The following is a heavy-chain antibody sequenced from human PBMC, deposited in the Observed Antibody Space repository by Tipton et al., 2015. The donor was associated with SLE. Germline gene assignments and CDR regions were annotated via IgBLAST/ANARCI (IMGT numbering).Heavy chain of an antibody. CDR1: GGSISSYY. Sequence: LRLSCTVSGGSISSYYWSWIRQPPGKGLEWIGYTYYSGSTNYNPSLKSRVTISVDTSKNQFSLKLSSVTAADTAVYYCARDPGIAVAGYYFDYWGQGTLVTVSS. J-gene: IGHJ4*02. V-gene: IGHV4-59*01. CDR2: TYYSGST. CDR3: ARDPGIAVAGYYFDY. D-gene: IGHD6-19*01.